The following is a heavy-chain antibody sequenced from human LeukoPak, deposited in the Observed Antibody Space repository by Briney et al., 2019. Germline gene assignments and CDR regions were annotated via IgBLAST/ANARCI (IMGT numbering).Heavy chain of an antibody. J-gene: IGHJ4*02. V-gene: IGHV4-39*07. D-gene: IGHD2-2*01. CDR1: GGSISSSSYY. CDR3: ARGNIVVVPAANSFDY. Sequence: SETLSLTCTVSGGSISSSSYYWGWIRQPPGKGLERIGSIYYSGSTYYNPSLKSRVTISVDTSKNQFSLKLSSVTAADTAVYYCARGNIVVVPAANSFDYWGQGTLVTVSS. CDR2: IYYSGST.